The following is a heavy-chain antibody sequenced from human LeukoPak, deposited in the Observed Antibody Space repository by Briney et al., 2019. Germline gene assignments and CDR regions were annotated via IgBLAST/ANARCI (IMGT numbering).Heavy chain of an antibody. Sequence: PSETLSLTCTVSGYSISSGYYWGWIRQPPGKGLEWIGSIYHSGSTYYNPSLKSRVTISVDTSKNQFSLKLSSVTAADTAVYYCASPPGLIVEVGYWGQGTLVTVSS. J-gene: IGHJ4*02. D-gene: IGHD3-22*01. V-gene: IGHV4-38-2*02. CDR2: IYHSGST. CDR3: ASPPGLIVEVGY. CDR1: GYSISSGYY.